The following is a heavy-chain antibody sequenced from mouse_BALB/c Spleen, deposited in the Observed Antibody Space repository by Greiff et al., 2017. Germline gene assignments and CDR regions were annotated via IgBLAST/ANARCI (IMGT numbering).Heavy chain of an antibody. Sequence: QVQLKQPGAELVRPGASVKLSCKASGYTFTSYWINWVKQRPGQGLEWIGNIYPSDSYTNYNQKFKDKATLTVDKSSSTAYMQLSSPTSEDSAVYYCTRGGGNSPFAYWGQGTLVTVSA. J-gene: IGHJ3*01. CDR2: IYPSDSYT. CDR3: TRGGGNSPFAY. V-gene: IGHV1-69*02. CDR1: GYTFTSYW. D-gene: IGHD2-1*01.